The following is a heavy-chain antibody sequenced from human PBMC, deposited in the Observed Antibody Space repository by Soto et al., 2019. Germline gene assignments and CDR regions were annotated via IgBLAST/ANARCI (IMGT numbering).Heavy chain of an antibody. J-gene: IGHJ6*02. CDR2: IYYSGST. Sequence: LETLSLTCTVSGGSSSRYCLSCVRQPPGKGLEWIGYIYYSGSTNYNPSLKSRVTISVDTSKNQFSLKLSSVTAADTAVYYCVMAFGVVIINGMDFWGQGTTVTVAS. CDR3: VMAFGVVIINGMDF. V-gene: IGHV4-59*01. D-gene: IGHD3-3*01. CDR1: GGSSSRYC.